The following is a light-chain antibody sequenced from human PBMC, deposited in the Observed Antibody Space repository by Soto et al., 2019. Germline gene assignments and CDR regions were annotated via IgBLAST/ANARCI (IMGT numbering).Light chain of an antibody. V-gene: IGLV2-14*01. CDR1: SSDVGGYNY. CDR3: SSYTSSSTLENV. J-gene: IGLJ1*01. Sequence: QSALTQPASGSGSPGQSITISCTGTSSDVGGYNYVSWYQQHPGKAPKLMIYDVSNRPSGVSNRFSGSKSGNTASLTISGLQAEDEADYYCSSYTSSSTLENVFGTGTKVTVL. CDR2: DVS.